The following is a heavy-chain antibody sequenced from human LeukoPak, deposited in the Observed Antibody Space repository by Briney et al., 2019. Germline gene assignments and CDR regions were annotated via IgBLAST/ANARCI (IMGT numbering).Heavy chain of an antibody. D-gene: IGHD2-21*01. CDR1: GFTFSSYA. Sequence: PGGFLRLSCSASGFTFSSYAMHWVRQAPGKGLEYVSAISSNGGSTYYAESVKGRFTISRDNSKNTLYLQMSSLRAEDTAVYYCVKDYDIVGWNWFDPWGQGTLVTVSS. CDR2: ISSNGGST. CDR3: VKDYDIVGWNWFDP. J-gene: IGHJ5*02. V-gene: IGHV3-64D*06.